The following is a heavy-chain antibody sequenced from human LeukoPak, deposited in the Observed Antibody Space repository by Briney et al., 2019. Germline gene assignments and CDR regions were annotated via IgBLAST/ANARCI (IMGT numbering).Heavy chain of an antibody. J-gene: IGHJ3*02. D-gene: IGHD6-19*01. V-gene: IGHV3-13*01. Sequence: GGSLRLSCVAPGFILRNSIMHWVRRSPGKRLEWVSVITPDGGTTYLDSVKGRFAMSRENGRNSLYLQMNSLTVGDTAVYYCAREGYSSGRAPAFDMWGQGTTVTVSS. CDR3: AREGYSSGRAPAFDM. CDR2: ITPDGGT. CDR1: GFILRNSI.